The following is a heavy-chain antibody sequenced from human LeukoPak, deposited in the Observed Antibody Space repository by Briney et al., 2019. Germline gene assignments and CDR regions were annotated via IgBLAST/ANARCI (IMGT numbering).Heavy chain of an antibody. CDR2: ISSSGSTI. D-gene: IGHD3-10*01. CDR3: ARDGSGSSYMDV. Sequence: GGSLRLSCAASGFTFSRYEMNWVRQAPGKGLEWVSYISSSGSTIYYADSVKGRFTISRDNAKNSLYLQMNSLRAEDTAVYYCARDGSGSSYMDVGGKGTTVTVSS. CDR1: GFTFSRYE. J-gene: IGHJ6*03. V-gene: IGHV3-48*03.